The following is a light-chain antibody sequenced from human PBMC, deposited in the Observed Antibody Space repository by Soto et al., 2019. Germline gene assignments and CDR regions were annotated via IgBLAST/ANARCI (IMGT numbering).Light chain of an antibody. J-gene: IGKJ1*01. CDR1: QGISHY. CDR3: LQHNSNPVT. Sequence: DIQMTQSPSSLSASVGDRVTITCQAGQGISHYLNWYQQKPGKAPKRLIYAASSLQSGVPSRFSGSGSGTEFTLTISSLQPEDFATYYCLQHNSNPVTFGQGTKVDIK. V-gene: IGKV1-17*01. CDR2: AAS.